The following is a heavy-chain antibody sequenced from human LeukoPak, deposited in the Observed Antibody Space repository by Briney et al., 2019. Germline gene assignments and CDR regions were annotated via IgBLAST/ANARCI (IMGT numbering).Heavy chain of an antibody. V-gene: IGHV3-7*01. CDR1: GFTFNNYW. J-gene: IGHJ4*02. D-gene: IGHD4/OR15-4a*01. CDR3: ARDQGAPGDY. Sequence: GGSLRLSCAASGFTFNNYWMTWVRQVPGKGLEWVANISQNGSVRFSVDSVKGRFTISRDNAKNSLYLQMNSRTAEDTALYYCARDQGAPGDYWGQGTLVTVSS. CDR2: ISQNGSVR.